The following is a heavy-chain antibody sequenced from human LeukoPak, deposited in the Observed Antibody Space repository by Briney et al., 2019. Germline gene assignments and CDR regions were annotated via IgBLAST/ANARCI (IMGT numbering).Heavy chain of an antibody. J-gene: IGHJ4*02. Sequence: VASVKVSCTASGGTFSSYAISWVRQAPGQGLEWMGGIIPIFGTANYAQKFQGRVTITADESTSTAYMELSSLRSEDTAVYYCARDLGNYVVYWGQGTLVTVSS. CDR2: IIPIFGTA. D-gene: IGHD1-26*01. V-gene: IGHV1-69*13. CDR3: ARDLGNYVVY. CDR1: GGTFSSYA.